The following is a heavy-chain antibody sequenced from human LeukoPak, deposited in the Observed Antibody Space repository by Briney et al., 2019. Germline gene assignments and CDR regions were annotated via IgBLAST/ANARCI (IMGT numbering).Heavy chain of an antibody. CDR2: ISSSGGTI. Sequence: GGSLRLSCAASGFTFSDSYMSWIRQVPGKGLEWISHISSSGGTIYYADSVKGRFTISRDNAKNSLYLQMNSLRAEDTAVYYCAKEGGDWGEGYFDYWGQGTLVTVSP. CDR1: GFTFSDSY. J-gene: IGHJ4*02. CDR3: AKEGGDWGEGYFDY. D-gene: IGHD7-27*01. V-gene: IGHV3-11*01.